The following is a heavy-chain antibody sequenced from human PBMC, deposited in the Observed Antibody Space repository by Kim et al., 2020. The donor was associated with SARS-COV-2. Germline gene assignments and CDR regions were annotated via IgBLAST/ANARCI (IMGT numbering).Heavy chain of an antibody. D-gene: IGHD4-17*01. CDR1: GDSVTNSNYY. Sequence: SETLSLTCSVSGDSVTNSNYYWSWIRQPPGEGLEWIGYIYYSWTTNYNPSLNSRVTISLDTSKNHCSLKLTSLTAADTAMYYCARVDYLGWFDSWGRGTLVTVSS. V-gene: IGHV4-61*03. CDR2: IYYSWTT. CDR3: ARVDYLGWFDS. J-gene: IGHJ5*01.